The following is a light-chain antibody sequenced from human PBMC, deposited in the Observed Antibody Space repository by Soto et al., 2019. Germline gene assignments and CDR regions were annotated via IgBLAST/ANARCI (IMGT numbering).Light chain of an antibody. Sequence: EIVLTQSPGTLSLSPGERATLSCRASQSVSSTYLAWYQQTPGQAPRLLIYGASTRATGIPDRFSGSGSGTDFTLTISSLEPEDFAVYYCQQRGSSPVTFGQGTKVEIK. CDR2: GAS. V-gene: IGKV3-20*01. CDR3: QQRGSSPVT. J-gene: IGKJ1*01. CDR1: QSVSSTY.